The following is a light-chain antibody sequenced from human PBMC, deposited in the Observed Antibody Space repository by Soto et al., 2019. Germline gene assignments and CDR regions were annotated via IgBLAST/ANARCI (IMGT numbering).Light chain of an antibody. J-gene: IGKJ5*01. CDR3: QQLFDSPIT. CDR2: AAS. Sequence: ESVTITCRASQVISTSLAWYQVKPGKAPKLLIYAASTLESGVPSRFSATVSGTEFSLTITSLQPEDFATYYCQQLFDSPITFGQGTRLEIK. CDR1: QVISTS. V-gene: IGKV1-9*01.